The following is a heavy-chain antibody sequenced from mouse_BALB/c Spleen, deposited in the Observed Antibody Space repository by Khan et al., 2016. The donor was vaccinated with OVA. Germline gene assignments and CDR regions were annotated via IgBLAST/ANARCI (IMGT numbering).Heavy chain of an antibody. CDR2: LLSDGST. CDR1: GFSLTNYG. D-gene: IGHD2-10*01. CDR3: ARQPYYHYNIMDY. V-gene: IGHV2-6-1*01. J-gene: IGHJ4*01. Sequence: QVQLKESGPGLVAPSQSLSITCTISGFSLTNYGVHWVRQPLGKDLLWLVVLLSDGSTTYNSALKSRLTISKDNSKSQIFLKMNSLQTDDTAMYFCARQPYYHYNIMDYWGQGTSVTISS.